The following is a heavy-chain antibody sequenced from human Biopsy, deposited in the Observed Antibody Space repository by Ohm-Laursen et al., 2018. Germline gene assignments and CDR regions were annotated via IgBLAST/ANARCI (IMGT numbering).Heavy chain of an antibody. CDR1: GGTFSNYG. J-gene: IGHJ1*01. D-gene: IGHD3-9*01. Sequence: SSVKVSCKAPGGTFSNYGVNWVRQAPGQGLEWLGGNIPILGTGNYAQKFQDRVTVAADTSTSTATMELRSLRSDETAVYYCATKLTGYFHHWGQGTLVIVSS. CDR3: ATKLTGYFHH. CDR2: NIPILGTG. V-gene: IGHV1-69*06.